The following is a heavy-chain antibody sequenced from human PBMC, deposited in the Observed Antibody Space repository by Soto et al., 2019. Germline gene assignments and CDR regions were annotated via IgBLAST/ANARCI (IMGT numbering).Heavy chain of an antibody. CDR2: IYHGGTT. Sequence: PSETLSLTCTVSGYSISSGSYWGWIRQPPGKGPEWIASIYHGGTTFYNPSLKSRVTISVDTSNNQFSLKLRSVTAADTAVYYCAKVHVMVVAGSTFDYWGHGTMVTVYS. V-gene: IGHV4-38-2*02. J-gene: IGHJ4*01. D-gene: IGHD6-19*01. CDR3: AKVHVMVVAGSTFDY. CDR1: GYSISSGSY.